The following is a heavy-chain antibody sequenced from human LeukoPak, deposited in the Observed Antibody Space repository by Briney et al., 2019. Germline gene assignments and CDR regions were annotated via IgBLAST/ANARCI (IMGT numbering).Heavy chain of an antibody. CDR1: GGSISGYY. CDR2: IYSTGST. V-gene: IGHV4-4*07. CDR3: ARGGFGSGWSHDY. Sequence: SETLSLTCTVSGGSISGYYWTWIRQPAGKGLEWIGRIYSTGSTNYNPSLKSRVTISVDTSKNQFSLQLNSVTPEDTAVYYCARGGFGSGWSHDYWGQGTLVTVSS. D-gene: IGHD6-19*01. J-gene: IGHJ4*02.